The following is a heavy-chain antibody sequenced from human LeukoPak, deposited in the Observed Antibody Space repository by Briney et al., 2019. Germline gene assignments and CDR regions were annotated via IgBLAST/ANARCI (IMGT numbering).Heavy chain of an antibody. CDR2: FAGSDTTT. Sequence: PGGSPRLSCAASGFDFGAYEMNWVRQAPGKGLEWVAYFAGSDTTTYYADSVKGRFTISRDNAKNSLYLQMNSLRAEDTALYYCTTLGYHLDSWGQGTLVTVSS. D-gene: IGHD3-22*01. J-gene: IGHJ4*02. CDR3: TTLGYHLDS. V-gene: IGHV3-48*03. CDR1: GFDFGAYE.